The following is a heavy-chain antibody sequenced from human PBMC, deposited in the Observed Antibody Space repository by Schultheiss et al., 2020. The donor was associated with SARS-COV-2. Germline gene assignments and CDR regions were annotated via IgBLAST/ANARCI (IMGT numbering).Heavy chain of an antibody. J-gene: IGHJ6*02. D-gene: IGHD4-17*01. CDR1: GYTFTSYG. V-gene: IGHV1-2*02. Sequence: ASVKVSCKASGYTFTSYGISWVRQAPGQGLEWMGWINPNSGGTNYAQKFQGRVTMTRDTSISTAYMELSRLRSDDTAVYYCARDRLYGRDGMDVWGQGTTVTVSS. CDR3: ARDRLYGRDGMDV. CDR2: INPNSGGT.